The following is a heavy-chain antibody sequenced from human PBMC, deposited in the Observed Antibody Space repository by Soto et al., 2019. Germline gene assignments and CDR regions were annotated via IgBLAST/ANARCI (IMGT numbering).Heavy chain of an antibody. CDR3: ANPLPSPLLAAAYGMDV. CDR1: GFTFSSYA. J-gene: IGHJ6*02. D-gene: IGHD6-13*01. V-gene: IGHV3-23*01. Sequence: PGGFLRLSCAASGFTFSSYAMSWVRQAPGKGLEWVSAISGSGGSTYYADSVKGRFTISRDNSKNTLYLQMNSLRAEDTAVYYYANPLPSPLLAAAYGMDVWGQGTTVTVSS. CDR2: ISGSGGST.